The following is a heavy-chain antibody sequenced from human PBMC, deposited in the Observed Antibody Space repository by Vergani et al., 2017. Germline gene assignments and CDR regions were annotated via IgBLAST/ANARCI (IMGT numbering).Heavy chain of an antibody. V-gene: IGHV3-9*01. Sequence: VQLVESGGGVVQPGRSLRLSCAASGFTFDDYAMHWVRQAPGKGLEWVSGICWNSGSIGYADSVKGRFTISRDNAKNSLCLQMNSLRAEDTALYSCGPGLRFVEWFAFYIMDVWGEGTTVTVSS. CDR3: GPGLRFVEWFAFYIMDV. D-gene: IGHD3-3*01. CDR2: ICWNSGSI. CDR1: GFTFDDYA. J-gene: IGHJ6*04.